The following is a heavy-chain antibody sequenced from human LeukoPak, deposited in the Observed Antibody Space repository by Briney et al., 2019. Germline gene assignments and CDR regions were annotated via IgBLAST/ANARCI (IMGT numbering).Heavy chain of an antibody. CDR1: GFTFSSYG. V-gene: IGHV3-30*03. J-gene: IGHJ4*02. Sequence: GGSLRLSCAASGFTFSSYGMHWVRQAPGKGLEWVAVISYDGSNKYYADSVKGRFTISRDNSKNTLYLQMNGLRAEDTAVYYCAGRKFDYWGQGTLVTVSS. CDR3: AGRKFDY. CDR2: ISYDGSNK.